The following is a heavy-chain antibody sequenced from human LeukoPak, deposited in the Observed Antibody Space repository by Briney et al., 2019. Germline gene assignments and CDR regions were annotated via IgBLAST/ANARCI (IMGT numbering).Heavy chain of an antibody. V-gene: IGHV3-7*01. CDR2: IKQDGSEK. J-gene: IGHJ4*02. D-gene: IGHD1-26*01. CDR1: GFTFNRYW. CDR3: ARLVWSGSYYFDY. Sequence: GGSLRLSCAASGFTFNRYWMSWVRQAPGKGLEWVANIKQDGSEKYYVNSVKGRFTISRDNAKNSLYLQMNSLRAEDTAVYYCARLVWSGSYYFDYWGQGTLVTVSS.